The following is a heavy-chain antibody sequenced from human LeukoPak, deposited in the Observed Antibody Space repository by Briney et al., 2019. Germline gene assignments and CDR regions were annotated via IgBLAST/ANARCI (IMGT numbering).Heavy chain of an antibody. CDR3: ARGGYDYYDSSGHYHY. Sequence: GGSLRLSCAASGFAFSSYWMHWVRQPPGKELLWVSHTDTDGSRTTYADSVKGRFTVSRDNAKNTLYLQMDRLRADDTAVYYCARGGYDYYDSSGHYHYWGQGTLVTVSS. CDR1: GFAFSSYW. CDR2: TDTDGSRT. J-gene: IGHJ4*02. V-gene: IGHV3-74*01. D-gene: IGHD3-22*01.